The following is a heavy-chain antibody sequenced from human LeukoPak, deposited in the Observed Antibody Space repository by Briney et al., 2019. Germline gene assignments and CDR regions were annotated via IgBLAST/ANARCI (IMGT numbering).Heavy chain of an antibody. Sequence: PGGSLRLSCAASGFTFSSYSFNWVRQAPGKGLEWVSYISSSSSTRYYTDSVKGRFTTSRDNAKNSLYLQMNSLRAEDTAVYYCARESVRYSYFDYWGQGTLVTVSS. J-gene: IGHJ4*02. V-gene: IGHV3-48*01. CDR2: ISSSSSTR. CDR3: ARESVRYSYFDY. CDR1: GFTFSSYS. D-gene: IGHD3-9*01.